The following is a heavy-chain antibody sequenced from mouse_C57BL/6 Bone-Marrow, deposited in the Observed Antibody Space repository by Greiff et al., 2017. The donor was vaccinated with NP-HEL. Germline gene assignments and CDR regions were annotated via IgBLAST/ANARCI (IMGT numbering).Heavy chain of an antibody. CDR1: GFTFSSYA. CDR3: ARAPSITTVVPSFAY. V-gene: IGHV5-4*01. Sequence: EVQVVESGGGLVKPGGSLKLSCAASGFTFSSYAMSWVRQTPEKRLEWVATISDGGSYTYYPDNVKGRFTISRDNAKNNLYLQMSHLKSEDTAMYYCARAPSITTVVPSFAYWGQGTLVTVSA. D-gene: IGHD1-1*01. CDR2: ISDGGSYT. J-gene: IGHJ3*01.